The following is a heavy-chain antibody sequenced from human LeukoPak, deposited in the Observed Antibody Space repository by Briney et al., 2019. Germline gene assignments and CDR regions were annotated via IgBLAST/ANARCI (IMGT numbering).Heavy chain of an antibody. CDR3: ARGFGRP. D-gene: IGHD3-10*01. V-gene: IGHV3-21*01. CDR2: ISSSSRYI. Sequence: PGGSLRLSCAASGFTFSSYSINWVRQAPGKGLEWVSSISSSSRYIFYADSVKGRFTISRDNAKNSLYLQMSSLRAEDTAVYYCARGFGRPWGQGTLVTVSS. CDR1: GFTFSSYS. J-gene: IGHJ5*02.